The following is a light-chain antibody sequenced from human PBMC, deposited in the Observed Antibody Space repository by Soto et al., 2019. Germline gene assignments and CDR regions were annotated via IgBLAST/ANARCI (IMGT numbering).Light chain of an antibody. CDR3: QQRSNWPPEIT. CDR2: DAS. CDR1: QSVSIS. J-gene: IGKJ5*01. V-gene: IGKV3-11*01. Sequence: EIVLAQSPATLSLSPGERATLSCRASQSVSISLAWYQQKPGQAPRLLIYDASNRATGVPARFSGSGSGTDFTLTVSSLEPEDFALYYRQQRSNWPPEITFGQGTRLEI.